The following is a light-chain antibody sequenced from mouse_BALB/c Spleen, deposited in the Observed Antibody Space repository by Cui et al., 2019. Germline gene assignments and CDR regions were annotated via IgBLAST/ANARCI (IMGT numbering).Light chain of an antibody. Sequence: QMTQSPASLSVSVGETVTITCRARENIYSKLAWYQQKQGKSPQLLVYAATNLADGVPSRFSGSGSGTQYSLKINSLQSEDFGSYYCQHFWGTPLTFGAGTKLELK. J-gene: IGKJ5*01. CDR2: AAT. CDR1: ENIYSK. V-gene: IGKV12-46*01. CDR3: QHFWGTPLT.